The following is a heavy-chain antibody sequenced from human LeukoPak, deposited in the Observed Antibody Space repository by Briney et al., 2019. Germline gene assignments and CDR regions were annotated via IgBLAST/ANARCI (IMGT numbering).Heavy chain of an antibody. J-gene: IGHJ4*02. CDR1: GGSISSSSYY. V-gene: IGHV4-39*07. CDR2: IYYSGST. D-gene: IGHD2-8*01. Sequence: SETLSLTCTVSGGSISSSSYYWGWIRQPPGKGLEWIGSIYYSGSTYYNPSLKSRVTISVDTSKNQFSLKLSSVTAADTAVYSCARTNRVYPTDFDYWGQGTLVTVSS. CDR3: ARTNRVYPTDFDY.